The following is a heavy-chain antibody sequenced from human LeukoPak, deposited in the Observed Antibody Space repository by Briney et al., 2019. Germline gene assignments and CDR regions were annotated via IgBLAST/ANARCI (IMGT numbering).Heavy chain of an antibody. CDR2: INSDGRST. Sequence: GGSLRVSCTASGFSFSSYWMHWVRQAPGQGRVWFSRINSDGRSTSYADSGKGRVTISRDNAKNTLYLQMNSLRAEDTAVYYCAREYFYDSSGYRPNDAFDIWGQGTMVTVSS. V-gene: IGHV3-74*01. CDR3: AREYFYDSSGYRPNDAFDI. J-gene: IGHJ3*02. D-gene: IGHD3-22*01. CDR1: GFSFSSYW.